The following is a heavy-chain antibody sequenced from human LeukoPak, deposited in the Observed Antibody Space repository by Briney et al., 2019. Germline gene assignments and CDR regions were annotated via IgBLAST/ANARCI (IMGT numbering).Heavy chain of an antibody. CDR3: ARVVHYYYYMDV. V-gene: IGHV1-2*02. Sequence: ASVNVSCTASGYTFTGYYMHWVPHAPGQGLEWMGWINPNSGGTNYAQKFQGRVTMTRDTSISTAYMELSRLRSDDTAVYYCARVVHYYYYMDVWGKGTTVTVSS. CDR1: GYTFTGYY. J-gene: IGHJ6*03. CDR2: INPNSGGT.